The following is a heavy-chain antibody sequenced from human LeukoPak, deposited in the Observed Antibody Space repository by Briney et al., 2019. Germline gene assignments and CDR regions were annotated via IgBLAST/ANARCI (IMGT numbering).Heavy chain of an antibody. Sequence: SETLSLTCGVHGGSLSGYYWSWIRQPPGKGLEWIGSIYYSGSTYYNPSLKSRVTISVDTSKNQFSLKLSSVTAADTAVYYCASSPSAFSGMDVWGKGTTVTVSS. D-gene: IGHD3-10*01. V-gene: IGHV4-34*01. CDR1: GGSLSGYY. J-gene: IGHJ6*03. CDR2: IYYSGST. CDR3: ASSPSAFSGMDV.